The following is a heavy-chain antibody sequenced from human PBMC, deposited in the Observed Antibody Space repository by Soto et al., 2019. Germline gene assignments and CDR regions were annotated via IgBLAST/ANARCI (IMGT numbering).Heavy chain of an antibody. CDR2: ISAYNGNT. V-gene: IGHV1-18*01. CDR1: GYTFSSYY. CDR3: ATSIHVWLYAMDV. D-gene: IGHD5-18*01. Sequence: QNQLLQSGAEARTPGASVKVSCTASGYTFSSYYITWVRQAPGQGPEWMGWISAYNGNTNYAREFQGRVNMTTDTSTRTAYMELRSLRSDDTAIYYWATSIHVWLYAMDVWGQGTTVTVPS. J-gene: IGHJ6*02.